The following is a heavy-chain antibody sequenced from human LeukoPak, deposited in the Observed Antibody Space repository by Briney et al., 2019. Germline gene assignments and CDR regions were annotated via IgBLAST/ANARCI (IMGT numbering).Heavy chain of an antibody. CDR1: NFTFGVYA. Sequence: GGSLRLSCAAPNFTFGVYAMSWVRQAPGKGLEWISLISASGDKTYYADSVKGRFTVSRDNSRNTMYLQMDSLRAEDTAVYYCAKDRDGDFYFYMDVWGTGTTVIVSS. V-gene: IGHV3-23*01. CDR2: ISASGDKT. CDR3: AKDRDGDFYFYMDV. D-gene: IGHD4-17*01. J-gene: IGHJ6*03.